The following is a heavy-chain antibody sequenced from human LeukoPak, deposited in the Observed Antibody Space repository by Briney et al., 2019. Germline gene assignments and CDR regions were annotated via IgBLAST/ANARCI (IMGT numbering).Heavy chain of an antibody. Sequence: SLSLSCAASGFTFDDYAMHWVRHAPGKGLEWVSGISWNSGSIGYADSVKGRFTISRDNAKNSLYLQMNSLRAEDTALYYCAKGNMGAENIDYWGQGTLVTVSS. D-gene: IGHD1-26*01. J-gene: IGHJ4*02. V-gene: IGHV3-9*01. CDR1: GFTFDDYA. CDR2: ISWNSGSI. CDR3: AKGNMGAENIDY.